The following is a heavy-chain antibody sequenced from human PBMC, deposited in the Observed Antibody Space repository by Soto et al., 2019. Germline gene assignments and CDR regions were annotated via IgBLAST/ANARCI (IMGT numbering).Heavy chain of an antibody. J-gene: IGHJ4*02. D-gene: IGHD3-10*01. CDR2: ISSSSSYT. CDR1: GFTFSDYY. Sequence: PGGSLRLSCAASGFTFSDYYMSWIRQAPGKGLEWVSYISSSSSYTNYADSVKGRFTISRDNAKNSLYLQMNSLRAEDTAVYYCARGLPLYVLLWLATPFAFWGQGTLVTVSS. CDR3: ARGLPLYVLLWLATPFAF. V-gene: IGHV3-11*05.